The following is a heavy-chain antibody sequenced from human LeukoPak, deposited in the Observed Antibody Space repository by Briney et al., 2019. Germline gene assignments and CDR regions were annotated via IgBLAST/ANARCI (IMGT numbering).Heavy chain of an antibody. J-gene: IGHJ4*02. V-gene: IGHV1-8*01. CDR2: MNPNNGNT. Sequence: RASVKVSCKASGYTFISYSINWVRQATGQGLEWMGWMNPNNGNTGYAQKFQGRLTMTRNTSISTAYMELSSLRSEDTAVYYCARGTSEMETISYWGQGTLVTVFS. CDR1: GYTFISYS. D-gene: IGHD5-24*01. CDR3: ARGTSEMETISY.